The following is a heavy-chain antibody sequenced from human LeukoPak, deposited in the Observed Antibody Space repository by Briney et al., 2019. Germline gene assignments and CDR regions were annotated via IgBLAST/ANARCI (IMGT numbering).Heavy chain of an antibody. CDR2: ISHSGVT. D-gene: IGHD5-18*01. CDR1: HASMKSHV. CDR3: ARGLDTVENWFDS. Sequence: SETLSLTCAVSHASMKSHVWNWIRQPPGEGLEWIGYISHSGVTKYNPSLESRATILLDKSKTQLSLNLTSATAPDTALYFCARGLDTVENWFDSWGQGTPVTVSS. V-gene: IGHV4-59*11. J-gene: IGHJ5*01.